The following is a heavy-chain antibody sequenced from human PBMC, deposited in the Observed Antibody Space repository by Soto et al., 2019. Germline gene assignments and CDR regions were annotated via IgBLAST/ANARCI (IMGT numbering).Heavy chain of an antibody. J-gene: IGHJ3*02. D-gene: IGHD3-10*01. Sequence: PSETLSLTCTVSGVPIRSGGYYWSWIRQHPGKGLEWIGYIYYSGSTYYNPSLKSRVTISVDTSKNQFSLKLSSVTAADTAVYYCARGATTMVRGFAFDIWGQGTMVTVSS. V-gene: IGHV4-31*03. CDR1: GVPIRSGGYY. CDR3: ARGATTMVRGFAFDI. CDR2: IYYSGST.